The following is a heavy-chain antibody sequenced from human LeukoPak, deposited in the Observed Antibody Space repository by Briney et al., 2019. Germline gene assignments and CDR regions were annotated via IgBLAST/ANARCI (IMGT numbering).Heavy chain of an antibody. J-gene: IGHJ6*04. Sequence: GGSLRLSCSASGFTFSSYEMNWVRQAPGKGLEWVSYISSSGSTIYYADSVKGRFTISRDNAKNSLYLQMNSLRAEDTAVYYCVELGITMIGGVWGKGTTVSISS. CDR3: VELGITMIGGV. V-gene: IGHV3-48*03. CDR2: ISSSGSTI. D-gene: IGHD3-10*02. CDR1: GFTFSSYE.